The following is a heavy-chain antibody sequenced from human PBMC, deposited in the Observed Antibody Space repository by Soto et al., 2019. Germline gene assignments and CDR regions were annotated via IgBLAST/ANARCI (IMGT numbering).Heavy chain of an antibody. CDR1: GFTFSSYW. Sequence: EVQLVESGGGLVQPGGSLRLSCAASGFTFSSYWMHWVRQAPGKGLVWVSRINTDGSSTSYADSVKGRFTISRDNAKNTLDLQMNSLRAEDTAVYYCTRVAWNYDFDYWGQGTLVTVSS. D-gene: IGHD1-7*01. J-gene: IGHJ4*02. CDR2: INTDGSST. V-gene: IGHV3-74*01. CDR3: TRVAWNYDFDY.